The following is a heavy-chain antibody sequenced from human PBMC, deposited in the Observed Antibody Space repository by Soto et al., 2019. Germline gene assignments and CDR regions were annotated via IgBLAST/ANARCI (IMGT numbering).Heavy chain of an antibody. CDR2: IYYSGST. Sequence: VQLQESGPGLVKPSETLSLTCTVSGGSISSYYWSWIRQPPGKGLEWIGYIYYSGSTNYNPSLKSRVTISVDTSKNQFSLKLSSVTAADTAVYYCARDTDDYVWGSYRSIWGQGTMVTVSS. V-gene: IGHV4-59*01. CDR3: ARDTDDYVWGSYRSI. D-gene: IGHD3-16*02. CDR1: GGSISSYY. J-gene: IGHJ3*02.